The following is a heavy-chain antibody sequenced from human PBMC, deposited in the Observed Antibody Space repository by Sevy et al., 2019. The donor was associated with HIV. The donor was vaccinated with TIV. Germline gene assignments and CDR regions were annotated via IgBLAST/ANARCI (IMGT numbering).Heavy chain of an antibody. J-gene: IGHJ6*02. D-gene: IGHD6-13*01. Sequence: GGSLRLSCAASGFTFSDYYMSWIRQAPGKGLEWVSYISSSGSTIYYADSVKGRFTISRDNAKNSPYLQMNSLRAEDTAVYYCARGGIAAADPTYYYYFGMDVWGQGTTVTVSS. CDR2: ISSSGSTI. CDR3: ARGGIAAADPTYYYYFGMDV. V-gene: IGHV3-11*01. CDR1: GFTFSDYY.